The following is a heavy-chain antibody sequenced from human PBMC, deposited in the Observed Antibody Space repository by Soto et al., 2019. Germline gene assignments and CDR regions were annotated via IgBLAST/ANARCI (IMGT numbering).Heavy chain of an antibody. CDR2: IYYSGST. D-gene: IGHD3-22*01. CDR3: ARLGVTMIVVVIPAERNYYGMDV. CDR1: GGSISSSSYY. V-gene: IGHV4-39*01. J-gene: IGHJ6*02. Sequence: QLQLQESGPGLVKPSETLSLTCTVSGGSISSSSYYWGWIRQPPGKGLEWIGNIYYSGSTYYNPSLKSRVTISVDTSKNQFSLKLSSVTAADTAVYYCARLGVTMIVVVIPAERNYYGMDVWGQGTTVTVSS.